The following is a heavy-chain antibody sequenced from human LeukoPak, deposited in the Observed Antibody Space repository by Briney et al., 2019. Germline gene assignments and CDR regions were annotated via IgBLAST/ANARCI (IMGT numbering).Heavy chain of an antibody. CDR3: ARGSLCGGTYYTPGKSCAFDF. CDR1: GYTFTNYG. CDR2: VSAYNGNT. V-gene: IGHV1-18*01. Sequence: ASVKVSCKASGYTFTNYGIIWVRQAPGQGLEWMGWVSAYNGNTNYAQKVRDRVTMTTDTSTTTSYMELRSLRSDDTAVHYCARGSLCGGTYYTPGKSCAFDFWGQGTMVTVSS. D-gene: IGHD1-26*01. J-gene: IGHJ3*01.